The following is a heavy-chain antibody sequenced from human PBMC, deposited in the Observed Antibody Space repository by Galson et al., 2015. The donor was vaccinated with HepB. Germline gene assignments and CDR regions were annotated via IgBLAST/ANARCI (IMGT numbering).Heavy chain of an antibody. CDR2: IYYSGST. CDR1: GGSVSSGSYY. V-gene: IGHV4-61*01. J-gene: IGHJ4*02. CDR3: ARVHWDYDSSGYFQALDY. D-gene: IGHD3-22*01. Sequence: SETLSLTCTVSGGSVSSGSYYWSWIRQPPGKGLEWIGYIYYSGSTNYNPSLKSRVTISVDTSKNQFSLKLSSVTAADTAVYYCARVHWDYDSSGYFQALDYWGQGTLVTVSS.